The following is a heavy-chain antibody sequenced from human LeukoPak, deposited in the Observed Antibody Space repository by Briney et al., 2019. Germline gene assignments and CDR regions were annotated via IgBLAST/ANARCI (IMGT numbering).Heavy chain of an antibody. CDR3: TTDRCSSTSCRPTDY. D-gene: IGHD2-2*01. J-gene: IGHJ4*02. CDR2: IKSKTDGGTT. CDR1: GFTFSNAW. V-gene: IGHV3-15*01. Sequence: GGSLRLSCAASGFTFSNAWMSWVRQAPGKGLEWVGRIKSKTDGGTTDYAAPVKGRFTISRDDSNNTLYLQMNSLKTEDTAVYYCTTDRCSSTSCRPTDYWGQGTLVTVSS.